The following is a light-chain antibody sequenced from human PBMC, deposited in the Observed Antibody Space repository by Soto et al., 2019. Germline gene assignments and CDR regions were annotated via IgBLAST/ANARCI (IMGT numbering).Light chain of an antibody. CDR2: STN. V-gene: IGLV8-61*01. Sequence: QTVVTQEPSFSVSPGRTVTLTCGLSSGSVSTSYYPSWYQQTPGQAPRTLIYSTNTRSSGVPDRFSGSILGNKAALTITGAQADDVSDYFCVLYMGNGISVFGGGTKLTVL. CDR3: VLYMGNGISV. CDR1: SGSVSTSYY. J-gene: IGLJ2*01.